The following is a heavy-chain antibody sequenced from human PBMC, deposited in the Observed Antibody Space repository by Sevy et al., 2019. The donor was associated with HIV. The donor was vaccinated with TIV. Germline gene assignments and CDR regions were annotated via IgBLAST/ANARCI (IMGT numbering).Heavy chain of an antibody. J-gene: IGHJ4*02. V-gene: IGHV3-9*01. CDR1: GFTFDKYA. Sequence: GGSLRLSCTASGFTFDKYAMHWVRQAPGKGLEWVSGITWNSVILGYAESVKGRFTISRDNARNSPYLEMKSLRAEDTALYYCAKSSFLPAAGNAYYFDYWGQGTLVTVSS. CDR3: AKSSFLPAAGNAYYFDY. D-gene: IGHD6-25*01. CDR2: ITWNSVIL.